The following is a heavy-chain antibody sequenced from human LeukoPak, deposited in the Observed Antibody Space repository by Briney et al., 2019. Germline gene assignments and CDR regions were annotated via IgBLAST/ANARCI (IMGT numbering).Heavy chain of an antibody. D-gene: IGHD4-23*01. J-gene: IGHJ4*02. CDR1: GFTFSSYG. V-gene: IGHV3-33*01. CDR3: ARGPRWYRFDY. Sequence: PGGSLRLSCAASGFTFSSYGMHWVRQAPGKGLEWVAVIWYDGSNKYYADSVKGRFTISRDNSKNTLYLQMNSLRAEDTAVYYCARGPRWYRFDYWGQGTLVTVSS. CDR2: IWYDGSNK.